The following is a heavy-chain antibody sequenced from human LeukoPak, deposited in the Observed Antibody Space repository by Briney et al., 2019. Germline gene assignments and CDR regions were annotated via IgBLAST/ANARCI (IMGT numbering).Heavy chain of an antibody. Sequence: PGGSLRLSCAASGFTFSNAWMSWVRQAPGKGLEWVGRIKSKSDGGTTDYAAPVKGRFIISRDDSKNTLYLQMNSLKTEDTAVYHCTTDSATGTDRGDFDYWGQGTLVTVSS. D-gene: IGHD5-12*01. CDR1: GFTFSNAW. CDR2: IKSKSDGGTT. CDR3: TTDSATGTDRGDFDY. J-gene: IGHJ4*02. V-gene: IGHV3-15*01.